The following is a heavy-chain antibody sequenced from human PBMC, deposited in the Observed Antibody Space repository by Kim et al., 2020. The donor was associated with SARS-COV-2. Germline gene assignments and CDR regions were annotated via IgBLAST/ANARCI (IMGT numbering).Heavy chain of an antibody. V-gene: IGHV3-7*03. CDR3: ARPGSGSYYMDYYYGMDV. D-gene: IGHD3-10*01. Sequence: GGSLRLSCAASGFTFSSYWMSWVRQAPGKGLEWVANIKQDGSEKYYVDSVKGRFTISRDNAKNSLYLQMNSLRAEDTAVYYCARPGSGSYYMDYYYGMDVWGQGTTVTVSS. J-gene: IGHJ6*02. CDR1: GFTFSSYW. CDR2: IKQDGSEK.